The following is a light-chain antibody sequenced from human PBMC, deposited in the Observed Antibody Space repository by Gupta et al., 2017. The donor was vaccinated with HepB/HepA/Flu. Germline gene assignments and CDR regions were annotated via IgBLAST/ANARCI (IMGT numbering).Light chain of an antibody. CDR1: QSVLYSSINRNY. J-gene: IGKJ2*01. V-gene: IGKV4-1*01. CDR2: WAS. CDR3: QQVFMSPRT. Sequence: DIVMTQSPDSLAVTLGERATINCKSSQSVLYSSINRNYLAWYQQKPGQPPKLLIFWASNRASGVPDRFSGRGSGTDFTLTINSLQAEDVAVYYCQQVFMSPRTFGQGTRLEIK.